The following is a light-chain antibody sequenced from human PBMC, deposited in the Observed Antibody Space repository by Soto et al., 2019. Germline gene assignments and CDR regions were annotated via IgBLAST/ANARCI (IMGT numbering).Light chain of an antibody. CDR3: QQYSTYPWT. V-gene: IGKV1-5*03. Sequence: IQMTQSPSTLSASVGDRVTITCRASQSISSWLAWYQQEPGKAPKLLISTASSLESGVPARFSGSGSGTEFALTISSLQPDDFATYYCQQYSTYPWTFGQGTKVEIK. CDR2: TAS. CDR1: QSISSW. J-gene: IGKJ1*01.